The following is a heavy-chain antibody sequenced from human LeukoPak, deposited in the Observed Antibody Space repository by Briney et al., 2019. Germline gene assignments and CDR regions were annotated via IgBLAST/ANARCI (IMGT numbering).Heavy chain of an antibody. V-gene: IGHV1-2*02. J-gene: IGHJ6*03. CDR2: INPNSGGT. CDR3: ARGGLRVMVYRLYYMDV. CDR1: GYTFTGYY. Sequence: ASVKVSCKASGYTFTGYYMHWVRQAPGQGLEWMGWINPNSGGTNYAQKFQGSVTMTRDTSISTAYMELTRLRSDDTAVYYCARGGLRVMVYRLYYMDVWGKGTTVTVSS. D-gene: IGHD2-8*01.